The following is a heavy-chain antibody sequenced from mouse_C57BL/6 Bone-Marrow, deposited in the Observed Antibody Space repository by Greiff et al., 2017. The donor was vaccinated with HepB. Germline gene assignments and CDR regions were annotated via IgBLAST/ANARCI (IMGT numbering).Heavy chain of an antibody. J-gene: IGHJ4*01. CDR1: GYTFTSYW. CDR2: IHPNSGST. Sequence: VQLQQPGAELVKPGASVKLSCKASGYTFTSYWMHWVKQRPGQGLEWIGMIHPNSGSTNYNEKFKSKATLTVDKSSSTAYMQLSSLTSEDSAFYYCAKLRDYAMDYWGQGTSVTVSS. CDR3: AKLRDYAMDY. D-gene: IGHD1-1*01. V-gene: IGHV1-64*01.